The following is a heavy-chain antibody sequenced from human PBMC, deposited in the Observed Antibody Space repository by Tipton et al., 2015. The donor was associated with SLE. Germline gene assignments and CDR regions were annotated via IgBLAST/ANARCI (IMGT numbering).Heavy chain of an antibody. CDR3: ARDHGGYVGY. D-gene: IGHD5-12*01. CDR2: IYYSGST. V-gene: IGHV4-59*12. J-gene: IGHJ4*02. CDR1: GGSISSYY. Sequence: TLSLTCTVSGGSISSYYWSWIRQPPGKGLEWIGYIYYSGSTNYNPSLKSRVTISVDTSENQFSLKLSSVTAADTAVYYCARDHGGYVGYWGQGTLVTVSS.